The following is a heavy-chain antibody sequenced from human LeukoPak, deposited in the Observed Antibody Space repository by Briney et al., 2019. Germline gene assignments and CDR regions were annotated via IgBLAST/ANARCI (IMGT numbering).Heavy chain of an antibody. CDR2: ISSSSTYI. Sequence: GGSLRLSCAASGFTFTTYNMNWVRQAPGKGLEWVSSISSSSTYISYADSVQGRFTISRDNAKNSLYLQMNSLRAEDTAVYYCARDLVYGDNSQGGQGTLVTVSS. CDR1: GFTFTTYN. J-gene: IGHJ4*02. V-gene: IGHV3-21*01. D-gene: IGHD4-23*01. CDR3: ARDLVYGDNSQ.